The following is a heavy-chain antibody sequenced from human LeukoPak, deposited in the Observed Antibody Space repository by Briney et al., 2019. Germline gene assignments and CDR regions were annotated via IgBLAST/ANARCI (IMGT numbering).Heavy chain of an antibody. Sequence: SETLSLTCTVSGGSISSGDYYWSWIRQPPGKGLEWIGYIYYSGSTYYNPSLKSRLTISIDTSKNQFSLKLRSVTAADTAVYFCATDSSGYGNLGCWGRGTRVTVSS. V-gene: IGHV4-30-4*01. CDR3: ATDSSGYGNLGC. CDR2: IYYSGST. D-gene: IGHD3-22*01. CDR1: GGSISSGDYY. J-gene: IGHJ4*02.